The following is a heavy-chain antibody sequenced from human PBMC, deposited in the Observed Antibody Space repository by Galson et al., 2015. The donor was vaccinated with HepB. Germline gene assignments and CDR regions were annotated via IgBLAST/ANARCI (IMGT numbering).Heavy chain of an antibody. V-gene: IGHV1-69*02. Sequence: SCKASGGTFSSYTISWVRQAPGQGLEWMGRIIPILGIANYAQKFQGRVTITADKSTSTAYMELSSLRSEDTAVYYCARSRYSSSPSPFDYWGQGTLVTVSS. CDR2: IIPILGIA. J-gene: IGHJ4*02. CDR1: GGTFSSYT. D-gene: IGHD6-13*01. CDR3: ARSRYSSSPSPFDY.